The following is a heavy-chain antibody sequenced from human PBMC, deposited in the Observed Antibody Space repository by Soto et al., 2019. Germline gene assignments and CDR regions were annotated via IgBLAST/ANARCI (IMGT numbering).Heavy chain of an antibody. J-gene: IGHJ4*01. CDR3: ARGLEGVATPDY. V-gene: IGHV1-8*01. Sequence: QVQLVQSGAEVKKPGASVKVSCKASGYTFTSYDINWVRQATGQGLEWMGWMNPNSGNTGYAQKFQGRVTMTRNNSISTVYLELSILRSEDTAVYYCARGLEGVATPDYWAHGTLVTVSS. CDR1: GYTFTSYD. D-gene: IGHD5-12*01. CDR2: MNPNSGNT.